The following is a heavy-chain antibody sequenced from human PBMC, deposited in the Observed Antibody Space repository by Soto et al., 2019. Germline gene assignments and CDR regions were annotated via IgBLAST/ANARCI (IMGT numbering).Heavy chain of an antibody. Sequence: QVQLVQSGAEVKKPGASVKVSCKASGYTFTSYGISWVRQAPGQGLEWMGWISAYNGNTNYAQKLQGRVTMTTDTSTRTAYMELRSLRSDDTAVYYCARRAGPLREVPTVAGFDYWGQGTLVTVSS. D-gene: IGHD1-26*01. CDR3: ARRAGPLREVPTVAGFDY. V-gene: IGHV1-18*01. CDR2: ISAYNGNT. J-gene: IGHJ4*01. CDR1: GYTFTSYG.